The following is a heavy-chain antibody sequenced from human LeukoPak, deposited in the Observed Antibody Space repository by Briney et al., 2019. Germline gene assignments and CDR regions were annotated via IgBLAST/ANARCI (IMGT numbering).Heavy chain of an antibody. J-gene: IGHJ4*02. D-gene: IGHD6-19*01. CDR2: ISGSGGST. CDR1: GFTFSSYA. Sequence: GGSLRLSCAASGFTFSSYAMSWVRQAPGKGLEWVSAISGSGGSTYYADSVKGRFTISRDNSMNTLYLQMNSLRAEDTAVYYCAKFSSGWYFGYYFDYWGQGTLVTVSS. V-gene: IGHV3-23*01. CDR3: AKFSSGWYFGYYFDY.